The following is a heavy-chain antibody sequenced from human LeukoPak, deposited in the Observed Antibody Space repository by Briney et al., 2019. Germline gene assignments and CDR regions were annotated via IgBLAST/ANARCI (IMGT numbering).Heavy chain of an antibody. J-gene: IGHJ6*02. Sequence: GGSLRFSCAASGFTVSSNYMSWVRQGPGKGLEWVIVTYSGGSTYYADSVKGRFTISRDNSKNTLYLQMNSLRAEDTAVYYCARPRIAAAGTNYYYGMDVWGQGTTVTVSS. CDR2: TYSGGST. CDR1: GFTVSSNY. CDR3: ARPRIAAAGTNYYYGMDV. V-gene: IGHV3-66*02. D-gene: IGHD6-13*01.